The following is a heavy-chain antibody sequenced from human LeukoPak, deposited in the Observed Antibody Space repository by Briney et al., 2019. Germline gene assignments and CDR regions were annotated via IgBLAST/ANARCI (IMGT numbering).Heavy chain of an antibody. V-gene: IGHV4-39*01. D-gene: IGHD3-10*01. CDR1: GGSINSRSYY. J-gene: IGHJ4*02. CDR3: ANIASRFYSDSGSYNGGIFYFDY. Sequence: SETLSLTCTVSGGSINSRSYYWGWIRQPPGKGLEWIGSIYYSGSTYYNPSLKSRVSISVDTSKNQFSLKLSSVTAADTAVYYCANIASRFYSDSGSYNGGIFYFDYWGQGTLVTVSS. CDR2: IYYSGST.